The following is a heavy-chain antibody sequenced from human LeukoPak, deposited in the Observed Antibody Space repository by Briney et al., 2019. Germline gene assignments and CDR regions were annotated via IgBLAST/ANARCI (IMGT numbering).Heavy chain of an antibody. Sequence: SETLSLTCTVSGGSISSYYWSWIRQPPGKGLEWIGYIYYSGSTNYNPSLKSRVTISVDTSKNQFSLKLSSVTAADTAVYYCARRSTRYYYYYGMDVWGKGTTVTVSS. D-gene: IGHD2-15*01. CDR2: IYYSGST. V-gene: IGHV4-59*12. CDR3: ARRSTRYYYYYGMDV. CDR1: GGSISSYY. J-gene: IGHJ6*04.